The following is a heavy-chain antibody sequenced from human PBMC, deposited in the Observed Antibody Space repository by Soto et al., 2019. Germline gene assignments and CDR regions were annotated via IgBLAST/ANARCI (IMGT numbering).Heavy chain of an antibody. CDR1: GYDFRTYS. CDR3: ARLYYDYV. J-gene: IGHJ6*02. D-gene: IGHD3-3*01. V-gene: IGHV3-48*02. CDR2: VSLDSDTI. Sequence: GSLRLSCRASGYDFRTYSMNWVRQAPGQGLEWIAYVSLDSDTIQYADSVKGRFTISRDDAENSLYLQMDSLRDEDTATYYCARLYYDYVWGQGTTVTVSS.